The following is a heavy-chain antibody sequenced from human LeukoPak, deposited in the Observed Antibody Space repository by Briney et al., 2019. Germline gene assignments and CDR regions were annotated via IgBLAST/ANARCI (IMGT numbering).Heavy chain of an antibody. CDR3: ARARRMLYEYTYFDY. CDR1: GFTFSSYS. J-gene: IGHJ4*02. Sequence: GGSLRLSCAASGFTFSSYSMNWVRQAPGKGLEWVSYISSSGSTIYYADSVKGRFTISRDNAKNSLYLQMNSLRAEDTAVYYCARARRMLYEYTYFDYWGQGTLVTVSS. D-gene: IGHD2-8*01. CDR2: ISSSGSTI. V-gene: IGHV3-48*04.